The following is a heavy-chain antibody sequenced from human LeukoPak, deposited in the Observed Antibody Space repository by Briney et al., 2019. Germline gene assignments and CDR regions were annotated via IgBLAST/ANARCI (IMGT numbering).Heavy chain of an antibody. Sequence: SETLSLTCTVSGYSIGSGYYWGWIRQPPGKGLEWIGSIYHSGSTYYNPSLKSRVTISVDTSKNQFSLKLSSVTAADTAVYYCARDSGYDPTPPDYWGQGTLVTVSS. CDR2: IYHSGST. V-gene: IGHV4-38-2*02. D-gene: IGHD5-12*01. J-gene: IGHJ4*02. CDR1: GYSIGSGYY. CDR3: ARDSGYDPTPPDY.